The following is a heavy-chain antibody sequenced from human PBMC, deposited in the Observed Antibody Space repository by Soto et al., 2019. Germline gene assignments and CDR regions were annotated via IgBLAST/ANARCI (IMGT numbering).Heavy chain of an antibody. CDR2: INPNSGGT. CDR1: GYTFTGYY. D-gene: IGHD3-16*01. CDR3: AIDHSPIFGVRNNWLDP. Sequence: ASVKVSCKASGYTFTGYYMHWVRQAPGQGLEWMGWINPNSGGTNYAQKFQGWVTMTRDTSISTAYMELSRLRSDDTAVYYCAIDHSPIFGVRNNWLDPWGQGTLVTVSS. J-gene: IGHJ5*02. V-gene: IGHV1-2*04.